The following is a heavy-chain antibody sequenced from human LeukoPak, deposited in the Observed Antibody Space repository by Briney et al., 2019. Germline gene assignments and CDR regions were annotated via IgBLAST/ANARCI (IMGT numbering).Heavy chain of an antibody. CDR1: TSFFSSDG. Sequence: GGSLRLSCAASTSFFSSDGMQWDSQAPGKGLEWVAVISYDGSNKYYADSVKGRFTISRDNSKNTLYRQMNSLRAEDKAVYYCANMPGVVVANDVFDIWGQGTMVTVSS. CDR3: ANMPGVVVANDVFDI. V-gene: IGHV3-33*05. J-gene: IGHJ3*02. D-gene: IGHD3-22*01. CDR2: ISYDGSNK.